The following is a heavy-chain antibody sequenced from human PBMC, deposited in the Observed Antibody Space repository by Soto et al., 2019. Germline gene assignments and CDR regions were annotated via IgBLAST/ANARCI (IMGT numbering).Heavy chain of an antibody. CDR1: GFTFSSYA. CDR2: ISHDGSNN. Sequence: QVHLVESGGGVVQPGRSLRLSCAASGFTFSSYAMHLVRQAPGKGLEWVAHISHDGSNNYYADSVKGRFTISRDNSKNMVYLQMNSLRVDDTAVYYCARDRSMVVVVPGYWGQGTLVTVSS. V-gene: IGHV3-30-3*01. D-gene: IGHD2-2*01. CDR3: ARDRSMVVVVPGY. J-gene: IGHJ4*02.